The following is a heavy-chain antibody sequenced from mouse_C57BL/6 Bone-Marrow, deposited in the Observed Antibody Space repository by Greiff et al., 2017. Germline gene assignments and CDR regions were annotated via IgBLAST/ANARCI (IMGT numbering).Heavy chain of an antibody. J-gene: IGHJ2*01. Sequence: EVKLQESGGGLVQPGGSLTLSCAAPGFTFSDYGMAWVRQAPRQGPEWVAFISNLAGSIYYADTVTGRFTISRENAKNTLYLEMSSLRSEDTAMYYCARHRNFYGSSYFDYWGQGTTLTVSS. CDR2: ISNLAGSI. V-gene: IGHV5-15*01. CDR1: GFTFSDYG. D-gene: IGHD1-1*01. CDR3: ARHRNFYGSSYFDY.